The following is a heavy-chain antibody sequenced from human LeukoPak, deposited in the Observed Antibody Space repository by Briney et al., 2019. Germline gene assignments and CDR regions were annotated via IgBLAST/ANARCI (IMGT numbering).Heavy chain of an antibody. CDR3: ARLSLSCSSTSCYEWFGP. CDR2: MNPNSGNT. CDR1: GYTFTSYD. Sequence: ASVKVSRKASGYTFTSYDISWVRQATGQGLEWMGWMNPNSGNTGYAQKFQGRVTITRNTSISTAYMELSSLRSEDTAVYYCARLSLSCSSTSCYEWFGPWGQGTLVTVSS. J-gene: IGHJ5*02. V-gene: IGHV1-8*03. D-gene: IGHD2-2*01.